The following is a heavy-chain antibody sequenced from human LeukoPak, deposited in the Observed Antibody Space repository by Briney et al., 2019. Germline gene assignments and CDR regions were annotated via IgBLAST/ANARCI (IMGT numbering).Heavy chain of an antibody. V-gene: IGHV1-2*06. CDR3: ARDHDFWSGYSDY. D-gene: IGHD3-3*01. CDR1: GYTFTGYY. Sequence: GASVKVSCKASGYTFTGYYMHWVRQAPGQGLEWMERINPNSGGTNYAQKFQGRVTMTRDTSISTAYMELSRLRSDDTAVYYCARDHDFWSGYSDYWGQGTLVTVSS. J-gene: IGHJ4*02. CDR2: INPNSGGT.